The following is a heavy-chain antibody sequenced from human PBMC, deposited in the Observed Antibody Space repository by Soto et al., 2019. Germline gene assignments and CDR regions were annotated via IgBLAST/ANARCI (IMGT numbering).Heavy chain of an antibody. CDR1: GFTFSDSY. V-gene: IGHV3-11*01. Sequence: QVQLVESGGGLVKPGGSLRLSCAASGFTFSDSYMSWIRQAPGKGLEWISYITFSGNTVYYADSLKGRFTISRDNAKNSLYLQMNRLRAEDTAVYYCARVSWREKYGMDVWGQGTTLTVSS. J-gene: IGHJ6*02. CDR2: ITFSGNTV. CDR3: ARVSWREKYGMDV.